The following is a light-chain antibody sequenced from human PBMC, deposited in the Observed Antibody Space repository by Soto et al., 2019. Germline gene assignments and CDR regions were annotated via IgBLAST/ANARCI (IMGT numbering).Light chain of an antibody. V-gene: IGKV3-20*01. Sequence: EIVLTQSPGTLSLSPGERATVSCRASQSVSSKYLAWYQQKPGQAPRLLIYASSNRATGIPDRFSGSASGPDFTLTINRLEPEDFAVYYCQLYGISPQFGQGTRLEIK. J-gene: IGKJ5*01. CDR3: QLYGISPQ. CDR1: QSVSSKY. CDR2: ASS.